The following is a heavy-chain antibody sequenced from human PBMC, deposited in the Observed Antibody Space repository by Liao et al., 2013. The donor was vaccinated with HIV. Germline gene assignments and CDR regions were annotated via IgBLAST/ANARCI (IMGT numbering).Heavy chain of an antibody. D-gene: IGHD3-16*01. CDR2: IRHNGNT. Sequence: QVQLQQRGAGLLKPSETLFLTCEVSGGPFSDYYWTWIRQSPGTGLEWIGDIRHNGNTNKNPSLESRLTMSVDTSKNQFSLKLTSVTAADTAVYYCARDPAWGSHWFDPWGQGTLVTVSS. CDR3: ARDPAWGSHWFDP. V-gene: IGHV4-34*01. CDR1: GGPFSDYY. J-gene: IGHJ5*02.